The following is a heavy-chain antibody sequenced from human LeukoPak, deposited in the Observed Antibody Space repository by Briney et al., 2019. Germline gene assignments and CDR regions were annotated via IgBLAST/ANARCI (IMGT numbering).Heavy chain of an antibody. CDR2: IYHSGST. CDR1: GGSISSYY. Sequence: PSETLSLTCTVSGGSISSYYWSWIRQPPGKGLEWIGSIYHSGSTYYNPSLKSRVTISVDTSKNQLSLKLSSVTAADTAVYYCARTSKGIAARADYWGQGTLVTVSS. D-gene: IGHD6-6*01. CDR3: ARTSKGIAARADY. V-gene: IGHV4-59*01. J-gene: IGHJ4*02.